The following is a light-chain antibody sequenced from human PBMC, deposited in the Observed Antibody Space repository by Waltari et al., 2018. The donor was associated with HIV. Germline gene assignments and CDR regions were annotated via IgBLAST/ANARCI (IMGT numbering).Light chain of an antibody. CDR3: MQGTLWPPYT. V-gene: IGKV2-30*01. CDR2: KVS. J-gene: IGKJ2*01. CDR1: QSLVDREGNTY. Sequence: EGVMTQSPRSLPATLGQPASSACRSSQSLVDREGNTYLNWFQLRPGQSPRRLIYKVSNRDSAVPYTFSGRGSGTDFALNISRVEAEDVGVYYCMQGTLWPPYTFGQGTKLALK.